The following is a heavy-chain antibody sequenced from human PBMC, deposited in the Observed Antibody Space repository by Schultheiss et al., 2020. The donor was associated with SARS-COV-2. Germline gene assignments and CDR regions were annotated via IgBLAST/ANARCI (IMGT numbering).Heavy chain of an antibody. Sequence: GGSLRLSCAASGFTFSNSDMNWVHQAPGKGLEWVSGVSWNGSRTHYADSVKGRFIISRDNSRNTLYLQMNSLRAEDTAVYYCARAQTYYDIFDYMDVWGKGTTVTVSS. CDR2: VSWNGSRT. V-gene: IGHV3-35*01. CDR3: ARAQTYYDIFDYMDV. D-gene: IGHD3-9*01. J-gene: IGHJ6*03. CDR1: GFTFSNSD.